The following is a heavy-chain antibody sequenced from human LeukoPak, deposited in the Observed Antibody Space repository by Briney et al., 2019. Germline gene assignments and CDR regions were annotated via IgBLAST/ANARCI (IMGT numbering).Heavy chain of an antibody. CDR1: GFTFSGSA. CDR3: AKDPRIVRGYSYGEVY. J-gene: IGHJ4*02. CDR2: IRSKANSYAT. D-gene: IGHD5-18*01. V-gene: IGHV3-73*01. Sequence: GGSLRLSCAASGFTFSGSAMHWVRQASGKGLEWVGRIRSKANSYATAYAASVKGRFTISRDNSKNTLYLQMNSLRAEDAAVYYCAKDPRIVRGYSYGEVYWGQGTLVTVSS.